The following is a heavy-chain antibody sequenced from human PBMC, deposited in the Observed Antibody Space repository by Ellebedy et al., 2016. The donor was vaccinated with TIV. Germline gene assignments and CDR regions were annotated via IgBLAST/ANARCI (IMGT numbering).Heavy chain of an antibody. CDR1: GGSISSGGYY. D-gene: IGHD2-15*01. J-gene: IGHJ4*02. Sequence: SETLSLTCTVSGGSISSGGYYWSWIRQHPGKGLEWIGYIYYSGSTYYNPSLKSRVTISVDTSKNQFSLKLSSVTAADTAVYYCARGYCSGGSCYSFMYYFDYWGQGTLVTVSS. V-gene: IGHV4-31*03. CDR2: IYYSGST. CDR3: ARGYCSGGSCYSFMYYFDY.